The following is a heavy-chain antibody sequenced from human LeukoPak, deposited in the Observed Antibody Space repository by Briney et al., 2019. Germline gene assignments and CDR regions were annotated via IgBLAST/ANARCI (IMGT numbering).Heavy chain of an antibody. J-gene: IGHJ5*02. CDR2: TSTSSSTI. V-gene: IGHV3-48*01. D-gene: IGHD5-24*01. Sequence: PGGSLRLSCAASGFTFSSYGMNWVRQAPGKGLEWVSYTSTSSSTIYYADSVKGRFTISRDNAKNSLYLEMNSLRAGDTAVYYCAKSSRDGYNFNWFDPWGQGTLVTVSS. CDR3: AKSSRDGYNFNWFDP. CDR1: GFTFSSYG.